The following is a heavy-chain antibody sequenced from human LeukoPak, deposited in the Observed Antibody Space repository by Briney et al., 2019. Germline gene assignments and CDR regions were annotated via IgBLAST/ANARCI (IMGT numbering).Heavy chain of an antibody. Sequence: SETLSLTCAVSGGSISSGGYSWSWIRQPPGKGLEWIGYIYHSGSTYYNPSLKSRVTISVDRSKNQFSLKLSSVTAADTAVYYCARGEDYYDSSGSPFDPWGQGTLVTVSS. CDR2: IYHSGST. J-gene: IGHJ5*02. D-gene: IGHD3-22*01. CDR1: GGSISSGGYS. CDR3: ARGEDYYDSSGSPFDP. V-gene: IGHV4-30-2*01.